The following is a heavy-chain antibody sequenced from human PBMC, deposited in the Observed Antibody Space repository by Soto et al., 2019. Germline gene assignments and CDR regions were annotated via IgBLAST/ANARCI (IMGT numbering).Heavy chain of an antibody. V-gene: IGHV3-53*01. CDR3: ATEYYYHLDV. CDR2: ISNDGDT. CDR1: GLIVNTKY. J-gene: IGHJ6*01. Sequence: EVPLVESGGGLIQPGGSLRLSCAVSGLIVNTKYMSWVRQAPGKGLEWVSVISNDGDTYYADSVKGRFTISRDISRNTLYLQMNSPRAEDTAVYYCATEYYYHLDVWGHGTTVIVSS.